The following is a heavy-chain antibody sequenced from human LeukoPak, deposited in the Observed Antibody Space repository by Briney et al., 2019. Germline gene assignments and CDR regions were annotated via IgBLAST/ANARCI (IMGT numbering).Heavy chain of an antibody. D-gene: IGHD4-17*01. CDR2: ISGSGGST. CDR1: GFTFSSYG. J-gene: IGHJ5*02. V-gene: IGHV3-23*01. CDR3: AKLWEGDYGGLDH. Sequence: GGSLRLSCAASGFTFSSYGMSWVRQAPGKGLEWISGISGSGGSTYYADSVKGRFTISRDNSKNTLCLQMNSLRAEDTAVYYCAKLWEGDYGGLDHWGQGTLVTVSS.